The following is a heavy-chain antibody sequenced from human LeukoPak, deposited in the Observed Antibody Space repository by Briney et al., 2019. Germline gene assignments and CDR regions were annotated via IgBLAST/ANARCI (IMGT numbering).Heavy chain of an antibody. D-gene: IGHD6-19*01. Sequence: GGSLRLSCAASGFTFSSYSMNWVRQAPGKGLEWGSYISSSSSSIYYADSVKVRFTISRDNAKNSLYLQMNSLRAEDTAVYYCAVPSPSIAVAGNWGQGTLVTVSS. J-gene: IGHJ4*02. V-gene: IGHV3-48*01. CDR1: GFTFSSYS. CDR3: AVPSPSIAVAGN. CDR2: ISSSSSSI.